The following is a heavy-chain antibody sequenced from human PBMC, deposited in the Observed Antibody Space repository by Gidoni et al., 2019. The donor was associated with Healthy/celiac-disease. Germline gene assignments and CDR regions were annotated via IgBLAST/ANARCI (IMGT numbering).Heavy chain of an antibody. CDR1: GYTFTSYY. Sequence: QVQLVQSGAEVKKPGASVKVSCKASGYTFTSYYMHWVRQAPGKGLEWMGIINHSGGSTSYAQKFQGRVTMTRDTSTSTVYMELSSLRSEDTAVYYCARMSPGDSIQSSCLDIWGQGTMVTVSS. CDR2: INHSGGST. J-gene: IGHJ3*02. V-gene: IGHV1-46*01. D-gene: IGHD4-17*01. CDR3: ARMSPGDSIQSSCLDI.